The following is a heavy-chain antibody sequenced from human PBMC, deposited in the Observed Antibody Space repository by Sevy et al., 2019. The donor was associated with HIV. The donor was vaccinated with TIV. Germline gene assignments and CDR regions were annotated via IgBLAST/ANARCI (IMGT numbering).Heavy chain of an antibody. J-gene: IGHJ6*02. V-gene: IGHV3-48*01. CDR3: ARGLAALPGYYYGMDV. CDR1: GFPFSSYG. D-gene: IGHD6-6*01. Sequence: GGSLRLSCAASGFPFSSYGMNWVRQAPGKGLEWVSYISDISSAIYYADSVKGRFTISRDNAKKSLYLQMNSLRVEDTAVYYCARGLAALPGYYYGMDVWGQGTTVTVSS. CDR2: ISDISSAI.